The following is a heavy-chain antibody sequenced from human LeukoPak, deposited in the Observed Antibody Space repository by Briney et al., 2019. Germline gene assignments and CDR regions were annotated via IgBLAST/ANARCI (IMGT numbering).Heavy chain of an antibody. Sequence: GGSLRLSCAASGFTFSSYWMSWVRQAPGKGLEWVANIKEDGSDKYYVDSVKGRFTISRDNAKDSLYLQMNSLRAEDTAVYYCARASAVAGTREYWGQGTLVTVSS. V-gene: IGHV3-7*01. J-gene: IGHJ4*02. CDR1: GFTFSSYW. CDR3: ARASAVAGTREY. D-gene: IGHD6-19*01. CDR2: IKEDGSDK.